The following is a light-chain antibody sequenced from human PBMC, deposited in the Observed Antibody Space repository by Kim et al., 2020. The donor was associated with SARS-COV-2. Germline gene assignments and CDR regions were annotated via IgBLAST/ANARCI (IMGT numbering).Light chain of an antibody. V-gene: IGLV3-9*01. CDR3: QVWDSSTAV. Sequence: SVAWGQTARITCGGNNIGSKNVHWYQQKPGQAPVLVIYRDSNRPSGIPERFSGSNSGNTATLTISRAQAGDEADYYCQVWDSSTAVFGGGTQLTVL. CDR2: RDS. CDR1: NIGSKN. J-gene: IGLJ3*02.